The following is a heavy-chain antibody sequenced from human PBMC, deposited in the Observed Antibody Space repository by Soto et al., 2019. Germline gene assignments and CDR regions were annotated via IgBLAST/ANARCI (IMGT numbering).Heavy chain of an antibody. CDR3: ARNFGGGYYFGPPPPSPGYWFDP. CDR1: GYTFTSYG. J-gene: IGHJ5*02. CDR2: ISAYNGNT. V-gene: IGHV1-18*01. Sequence: QVQLVQSGAEVKKPGASVKVSCKASGYTFTSYGISWVRQAPGQGLEWMGWISAYNGNTNYAQKLQGRVTMTPDTSTSTAYMELRSLRSDDTAVYYCARNFGGGYYFGPPPPSPGYWFDPWGQGTLVTVSS. D-gene: IGHD3-22*01.